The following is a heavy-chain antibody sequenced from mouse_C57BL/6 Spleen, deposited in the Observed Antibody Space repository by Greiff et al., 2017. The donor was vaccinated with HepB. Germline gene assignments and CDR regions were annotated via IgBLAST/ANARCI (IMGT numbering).Heavy chain of an antibody. Sequence: VQLQQPGAELVMPGASVKLSCKASGYTFTSYWMHWVKQRPGQGLEWIGEIDPSDSYTNYNQKFKGKSTLTVDKSSSTAYMQLSSLTSEDAAVYDCARGETAQDYWGQGTTLTVSS. V-gene: IGHV1-69*01. CDR2: IDPSDSYT. CDR1: GYTFTSYW. J-gene: IGHJ2*01. CDR3: ARGETAQDY. D-gene: IGHD3-2*02.